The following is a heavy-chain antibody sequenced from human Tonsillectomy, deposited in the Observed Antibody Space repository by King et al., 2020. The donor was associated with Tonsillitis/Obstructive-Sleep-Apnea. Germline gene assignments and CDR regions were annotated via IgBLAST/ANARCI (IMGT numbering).Heavy chain of an antibody. J-gene: IGHJ6*03. V-gene: IGHV4-59*01. CDR1: GGSISSYS. Sequence: VQLQESGPGLVKPSENLSLTCIVSGGSISSYSWIWIRQPPGRGLEWIGYIYYSGGTNYNPSLKSRVTISVDTSKSRFSLKLSSVTAADTAVYYCARLAPDVDTAMLRGNYYFMDVWGKGTTVTVSS. D-gene: IGHD5-18*01. CDR3: ARLAPDVDTAMLRGNYYFMDV. CDR2: IYYSGGT.